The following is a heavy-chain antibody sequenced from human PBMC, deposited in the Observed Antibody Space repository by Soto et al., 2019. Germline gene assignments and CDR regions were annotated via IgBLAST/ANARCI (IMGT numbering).Heavy chain of an antibody. D-gene: IGHD6-13*01. V-gene: IGHV3-74*01. Sequence: GGSLRLSCAASGFTFSSYWMHWVRQAPGKGLVWVSRINSDGSSTSYADSVKGRFTISRDNAKNTLYLQMNSLRAEDTAVYYCARVNVQGSSWSNFDYWGQGTLVTVSS. CDR3: ARVNVQGSSWSNFDY. CDR1: GFTFSSYW. J-gene: IGHJ4*02. CDR2: INSDGSST.